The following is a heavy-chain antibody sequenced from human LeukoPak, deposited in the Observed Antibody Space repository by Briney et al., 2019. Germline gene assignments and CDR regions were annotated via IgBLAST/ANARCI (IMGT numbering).Heavy chain of an antibody. V-gene: IGHV1-18*04. CDR1: GYTFTSYG. D-gene: IGHD3-10*01. CDR2: ISAYNGNT. CDR3: ARGVRGVTFDY. J-gene: IGHJ4*02. Sequence: ASVKVSCKASGYTFTSYGISWVRQAPGQRLDWLGWISAYNGNTNYAQKLQGRVTMTTDTFTSTAYMELRSLRSDDTAVYYCARGVRGVTFDYWGQGTLVTVSS.